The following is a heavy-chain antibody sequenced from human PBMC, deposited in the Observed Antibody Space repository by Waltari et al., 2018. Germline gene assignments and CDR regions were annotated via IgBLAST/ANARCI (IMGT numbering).Heavy chain of an antibody. Sequence: QLQLQESGPGLVKPSETLSLTCTVSGGSISSSRYYWGWIRQPPGKGLEWIGSIYYSGSTYYNPSLKSRVTISVDTSKNQFSLKLSSVTAADTAVYYCASRLKQWLDAFDIWGQGTMVTVSS. D-gene: IGHD6-19*01. CDR1: GGSISSSRYY. V-gene: IGHV4-39*01. CDR3: ASRLKQWLDAFDI. CDR2: IYYSGST. J-gene: IGHJ3*02.